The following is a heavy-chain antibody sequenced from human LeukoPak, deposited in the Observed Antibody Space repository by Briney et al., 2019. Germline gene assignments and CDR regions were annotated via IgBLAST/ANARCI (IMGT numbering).Heavy chain of an antibody. Sequence: GGSLRLSCAASGFTFSSYAMSWVRQAPGKGLEWVSAISGSGGSTYYADSVKGRFTISRDNSKNTLYLQMNSLRAEDTAVYHCAKAPGAALWFGELFEDYWGQGTLVTVSS. D-gene: IGHD3-10*01. CDR3: AKAPGAALWFGELFEDY. V-gene: IGHV3-23*01. J-gene: IGHJ4*02. CDR2: ISGSGGST. CDR1: GFTFSSYA.